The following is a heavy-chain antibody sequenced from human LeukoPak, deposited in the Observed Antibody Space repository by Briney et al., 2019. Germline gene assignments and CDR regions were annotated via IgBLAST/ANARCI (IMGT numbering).Heavy chain of an antibody. CDR3: ARHGTYNSSGTHDY. Sequence: PSETLSLTCTVSGGSISSRTYYWGWIRQPPGKGLEWIGSIYYSGNTYYNPSLKSRVTISVDTSKTHFSLKLSSVTAADTAVYYCARHGTYNSSGTHDYWGQGTRVTVSS. CDR1: GGSISSRTYY. V-gene: IGHV4-39*01. CDR2: IYYSGNT. J-gene: IGHJ4*02. D-gene: IGHD3-22*01.